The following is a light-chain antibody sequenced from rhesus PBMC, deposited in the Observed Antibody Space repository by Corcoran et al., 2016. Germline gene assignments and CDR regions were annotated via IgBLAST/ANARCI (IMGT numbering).Light chain of an antibody. Sequence: DIQMTQSPSSLSASVGDRGTITCRASQGINNYLSWYQQKPGKAPKPLIYYASSLETGVPSRVSGRRPGTIYTPPIRILQPESIATNYCPHYYNSPFTFGPGTKLDIK. CDR3: PHYYNSPFT. CDR2: YAS. CDR1: QGINNY. V-gene: IGKV1-66*01. J-gene: IGKJ3*01.